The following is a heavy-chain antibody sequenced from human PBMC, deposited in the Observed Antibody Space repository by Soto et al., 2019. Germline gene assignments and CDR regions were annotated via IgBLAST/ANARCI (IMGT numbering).Heavy chain of an antibody. D-gene: IGHD2-15*01. Sequence: PSETLSLTCTVSGGSISSYYWSWIRQPPGKGLEWIGYIYYSGSTNYNPSLKSRVTISVDTSKNQFSLKLSSVTAADTAVYYCVSRPVAGTRHVYEWFDAWGQGTLVTVSS. CDR3: VSRPVAGTRHVYEWFDA. J-gene: IGHJ5*02. V-gene: IGHV4-59*01. CDR2: IYYSGST. CDR1: GGSISSYY.